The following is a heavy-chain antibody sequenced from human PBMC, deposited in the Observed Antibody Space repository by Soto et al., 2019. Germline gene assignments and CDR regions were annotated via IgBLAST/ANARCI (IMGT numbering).Heavy chain of an antibody. V-gene: IGHV4-39*01. CDR3: ARVDWDTMWRFDY. D-gene: IGHD1-26*01. J-gene: IGHJ4*02. Sequence: PSETLSLTCTVSGGSISSGGYYLSWIRQHPGKGLEWIGYIYYSGSTYYNPSLKSRVTISVDTSKNQFSLKLSSVTAADTAVYYCARVDWDTMWRFDYWGQGTLVTVSS. CDR1: GGSISSGGYY. CDR2: IYYSGST.